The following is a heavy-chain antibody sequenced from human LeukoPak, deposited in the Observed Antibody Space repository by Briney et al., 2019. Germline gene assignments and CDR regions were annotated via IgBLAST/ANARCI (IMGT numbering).Heavy chain of an antibody. D-gene: IGHD3-3*02. Sequence: PGGSLTLSCAASGFSVSLNYMNWVRQAPGKGLEWVSILYSGSDTYYADSVKGRSTISRDSSKNMLFLHMNSLRAEATAVYYCARVGDHFHWYLDLWGRGTLVTVSS. V-gene: IGHV3-53*01. CDR2: LYSGSDT. CDR3: ARVGDHFHWYLDL. CDR1: GFSVSLNY. J-gene: IGHJ2*01.